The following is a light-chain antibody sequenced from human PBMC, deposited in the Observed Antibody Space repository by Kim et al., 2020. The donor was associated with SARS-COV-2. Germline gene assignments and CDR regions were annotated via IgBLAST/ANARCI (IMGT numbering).Light chain of an antibody. Sequence: PISCTGSRSDVGGLNNVYWYQRYPGKAPKLMIYDVTNRPSGISNRFAGSESGNPASLSISGLQAEDEADYYCSSYTHTNTVLVGGGTQLTVL. V-gene: IGLV2-14*04. CDR3: SSYTHTNTVL. CDR2: DVT. CDR1: RSDVGGLNN. J-gene: IGLJ2*01.